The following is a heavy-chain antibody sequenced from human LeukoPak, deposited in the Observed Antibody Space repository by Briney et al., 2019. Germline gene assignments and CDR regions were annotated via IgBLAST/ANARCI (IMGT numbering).Heavy chain of an antibody. D-gene: IGHD3-16*01. Sequence: SETLSLTCTVSGGSISRSNYYWGWIPRPPGKGRKGMGGVYNLVNTDHNPSLRSRVTISVDTSRNQFSLKLSSVTAADTAVYFCTRHPTLTSGGNFDFWGQGTLVTVSS. CDR1: GGSISRSNYY. J-gene: IGHJ4*02. CDR3: TRHPTLTSGGNFDF. V-gene: IGHV4-39*01. CDR2: VYNLVNT.